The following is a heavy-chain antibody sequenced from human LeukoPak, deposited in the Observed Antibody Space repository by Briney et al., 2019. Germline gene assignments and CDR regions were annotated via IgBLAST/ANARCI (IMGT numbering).Heavy chain of an antibody. V-gene: IGHV3-23*01. J-gene: IGHJ4*02. CDR2: FGTGGTT. CDR1: GFTFSSYA. CDR3: ARGARGVPNVY. Sequence: GGSLRLSCAASGFTFSSYAMYWVRQAPGKGLEWVSTFGTGGTTYYADSVKGRFTISRDISKNSLDLQMNSLRVEDTALYYCARGARGVPNVYWGQGTLVTVSS. D-gene: IGHD3-10*01.